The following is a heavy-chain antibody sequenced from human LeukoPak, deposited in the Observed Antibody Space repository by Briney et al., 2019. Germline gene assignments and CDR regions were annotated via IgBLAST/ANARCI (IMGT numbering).Heavy chain of an antibody. V-gene: IGHV1-8*01. J-gene: IGHJ3*02. CDR3: ARGYDNTLGAFDI. Sequence: ASVKVSCKASGYTFTSYDINWVRQATGQGLEWMGWMNPNSGNTGYAQKFQGRVTTTRNTSISTAYMELSSLRSEDTAVYYCARGYDNTLGAFDIWGQGTMVTVSS. D-gene: IGHD3-22*01. CDR2: MNPNSGNT. CDR1: GYTFTSYD.